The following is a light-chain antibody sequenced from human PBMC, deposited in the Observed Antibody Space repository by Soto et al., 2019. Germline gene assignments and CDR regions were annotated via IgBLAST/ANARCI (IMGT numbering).Light chain of an antibody. CDR3: QQRGNWQVT. CDR2: DAS. V-gene: IGKV3-11*01. Sequence: EIVLTQSPVTLSLSPGERATLSCRASQSVSSYLAWYQQKPGQAPRLLIYDASNRATGIPARFSGSGSGTDFTLTISSLEPEDFAVYYCQQRGNWQVTFGQGTRLEMK. CDR1: QSVSSY. J-gene: IGKJ5*01.